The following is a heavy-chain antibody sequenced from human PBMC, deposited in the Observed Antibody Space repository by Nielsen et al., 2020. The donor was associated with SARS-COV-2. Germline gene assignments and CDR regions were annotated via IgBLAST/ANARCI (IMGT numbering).Heavy chain of an antibody. V-gene: IGHV3-53*01. CDR3: ARDLVYYGMDV. CDR2: IYSGGST. J-gene: IGHJ6*02. D-gene: IGHD2-15*01. Sequence: WIRQPPGKGLEWVSVIYSGGSTYYADSVKGRFTISRDNSKNTLYLQMNSLRAEDTAVYYCARDLVYYGMDVWGQGTTVTVSS.